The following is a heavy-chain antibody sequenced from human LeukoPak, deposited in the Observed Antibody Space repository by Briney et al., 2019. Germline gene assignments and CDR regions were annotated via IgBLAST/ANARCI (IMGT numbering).Heavy chain of an antibody. CDR2: ISGSGGST. CDR1: GFTFSSYA. Sequence: PGGSLRLSCAASGFTFSSYAMSWVRQAPGKGLEWVSAISGSGGSTYYADSVKGRFTISRDNSKNTLYLQMNSLRAEDTAVYYCAKDFLGRVATIGNYWGQGTLVTVSS. V-gene: IGHV3-23*01. D-gene: IGHD5-12*01. CDR3: AKDFLGRVATIGNY. J-gene: IGHJ4*02.